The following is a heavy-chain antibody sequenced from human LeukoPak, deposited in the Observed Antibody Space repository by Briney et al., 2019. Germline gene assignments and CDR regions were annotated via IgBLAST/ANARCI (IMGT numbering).Heavy chain of an antibody. CDR3: ASSGGGYDILTGYPKGPFDY. Sequence: ASVKVSCKASGGTFSSYAISWVRQAPGQGLEWMGGIIPIFGTANYAQKFQGRVTITADESMSTAYMELSSLRSEDTAVYYCASSGGGYDILTGYPKGPFDYWGQGTLVTVSS. V-gene: IGHV1-69*13. D-gene: IGHD3-9*01. CDR1: GGTFSSYA. CDR2: IIPIFGTA. J-gene: IGHJ4*02.